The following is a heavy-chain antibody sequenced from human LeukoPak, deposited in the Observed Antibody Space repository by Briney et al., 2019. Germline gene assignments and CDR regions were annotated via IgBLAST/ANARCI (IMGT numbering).Heavy chain of an antibody. Sequence: ASVKVSCKASGYTFTGYYIHWVRQAPGQGLEWMGWINPNSGGTNYAQKFQGRVTMTRDTSINTAYMELSRLRSDDTAVYYCVRLEYCSSSSCYAERAFGTVENYFDYWGQGTLVTVSS. CDR2: INPNSGGT. CDR3: VRLEYCSSSSCYAERAFGTVENYFDY. CDR1: GYTFTGYY. D-gene: IGHD2-2*01. V-gene: IGHV1-2*02. J-gene: IGHJ4*02.